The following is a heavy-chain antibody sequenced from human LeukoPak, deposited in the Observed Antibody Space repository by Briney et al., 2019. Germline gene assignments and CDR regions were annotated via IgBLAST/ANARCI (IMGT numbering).Heavy chain of an antibody. CDR3: ARVPYYYDSSGYYSEPYYFDY. CDR1: GGSVSFYY. Sequence: SETLSLTCTVSGGSVSFYYWSWIRQPPGKGLEWIGYIYYSGSTYYNPSLKSRVTISVDTSKNQFSLKLSSVTAADTAVYYCARVPYYYDSSGYYSEPYYFDYWGQGTLVTVSS. J-gene: IGHJ4*02. CDR2: IYYSGST. D-gene: IGHD3-22*01. V-gene: IGHV4-30-4*01.